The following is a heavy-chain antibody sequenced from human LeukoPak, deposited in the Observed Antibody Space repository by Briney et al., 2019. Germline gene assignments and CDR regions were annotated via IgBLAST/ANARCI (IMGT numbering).Heavy chain of an antibody. Sequence: PSETLSLTCTVSGGSISSYYWSWIRQPPGKGLEWIGYIYYSGSTNYNPSLKSRVTISVDTSKNQFSLKLSSVTAEDTAVYYCAMSKVRGVTYYYYYYYMDVWGKGTTVTVSS. CDR2: IYYSGST. CDR1: GGSISSYY. V-gene: IGHV4-59*01. CDR3: AMSKVRGVTYYYYYYYMDV. D-gene: IGHD3-10*01. J-gene: IGHJ6*03.